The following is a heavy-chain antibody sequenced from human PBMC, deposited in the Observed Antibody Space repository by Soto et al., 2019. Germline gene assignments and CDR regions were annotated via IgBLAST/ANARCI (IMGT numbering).Heavy chain of an antibody. CDR1: GYSFTSYW. Sequence: EVQLVQSGVEVKKPGESLKISCKGSGYSFTSYWIGWVRQMPGKGLGWMGIMYPDNSDTRYSPSFQGQVIISVDKSISTAYLQWSSLKAWDTAMYYCARQDGSGRYYFDYWGQGTLVTVSS. CDR2: MYPDNSDT. CDR3: ARQDGSGRYYFDY. D-gene: IGHD6-19*01. J-gene: IGHJ4*02. V-gene: IGHV5-51*01.